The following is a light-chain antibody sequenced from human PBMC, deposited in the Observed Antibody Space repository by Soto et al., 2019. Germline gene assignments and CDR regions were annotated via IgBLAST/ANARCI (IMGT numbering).Light chain of an antibody. V-gene: IGLV2-18*02. Sequence: QSVLTQPPSVSGSPGQSVTISCTGTSSDVGSYNRVSWYQQPPGTAPKLMIFEVSNRPSGVPDRFSASKSGNTASLTISGLRAEDEADYYCSSYTSSSTLVFGGGTKLTVL. CDR3: SSYTSSSTLV. CDR2: EVS. CDR1: SSDVGSYNR. J-gene: IGLJ2*01.